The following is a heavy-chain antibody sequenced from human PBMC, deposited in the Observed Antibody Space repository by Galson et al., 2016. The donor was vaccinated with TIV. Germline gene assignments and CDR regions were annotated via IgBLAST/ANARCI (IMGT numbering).Heavy chain of an antibody. V-gene: IGHV5-51*01. J-gene: IGHJ6*01. CDR1: GYRFSHSW. D-gene: IGHD3-3*01. Sequence: QSGAEVKKPGGSLKISCKTSGYRFSHSWIGWVRQKPGKGLEWVGHIYPGDSDTRYSPSFQGHVTISADTSIDTAYLQWGSLKASDTAIYYCARHGYDFWNGQDYFFYGMDVWG. CDR3: ARHGYDFWNGQDYFFYGMDV. CDR2: IYPGDSDT.